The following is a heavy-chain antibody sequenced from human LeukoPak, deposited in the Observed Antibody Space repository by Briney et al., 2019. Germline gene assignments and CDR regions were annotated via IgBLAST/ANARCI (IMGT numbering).Heavy chain of an antibody. Sequence: SETLSLTCTVSGYSISSGYYWAWIRQPPGKGLQWIGNIYHSGNTYYNPSLKSRVSISVDTSKNQFSLKLSSVTAADTAVYYCARGGRATVITYWGQGTLVTVSS. CDR3: ARGGRATVITY. D-gene: IGHD4-11*01. CDR1: GYSISSGYY. V-gene: IGHV4-38-2*02. J-gene: IGHJ4*02. CDR2: IYHSGNT.